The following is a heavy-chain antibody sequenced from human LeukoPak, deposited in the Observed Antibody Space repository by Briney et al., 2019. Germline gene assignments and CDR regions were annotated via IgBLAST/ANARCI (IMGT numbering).Heavy chain of an antibody. Sequence: SETLSLTCTVSGGSISSSSYYWGWIRQPPGKGLEWIGSIYYSGSTYYNPSLKSRVTISVDTSKNQFSLKLSSVTAADTAVYYCARRGRYSSGWYYFDYWGQGTLVTVSS. V-gene: IGHV4-39*07. CDR3: ARRGRYSSGWYYFDY. CDR2: IYYSGST. J-gene: IGHJ4*02. CDR1: GGSISSSSYY. D-gene: IGHD6-19*01.